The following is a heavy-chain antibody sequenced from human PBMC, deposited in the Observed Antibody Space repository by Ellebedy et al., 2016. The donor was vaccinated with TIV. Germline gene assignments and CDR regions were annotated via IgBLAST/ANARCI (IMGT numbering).Heavy chain of an antibody. CDR1: GFTFSAYG. V-gene: IGHV3-30*02. CDR2: IRYDGSNK. Sequence: PGGSLRLSCAASGFTFSAYGMHWVRQAPGKGLEWVTYIRYDGSNKYYADSVKGRFTIPRDNSKNTLFLEMNSLRAEDTAIYYCAGLWFGDSPRDNSDYWGRGTLVTVSS. D-gene: IGHD3-10*01. CDR3: AGLWFGDSPRDNSDY. J-gene: IGHJ4*02.